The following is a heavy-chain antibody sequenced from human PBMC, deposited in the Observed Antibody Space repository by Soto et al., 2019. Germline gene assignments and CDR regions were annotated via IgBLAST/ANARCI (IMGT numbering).Heavy chain of an antibody. J-gene: IGHJ6*02. CDR3: ARGRLCSRTNCYVDIMDI. Sequence: GASVKGSRQASWYNLFHYCINWGGKAPGKRLEWMGWTTAYNGNTNYAQKFQNRVTMTTDTSTSTVYMELRSLRSDDTAVYYCARGRLCSRTNCYVDIMDIWGQGTTVTVSS. CDR2: TTAYNGNT. CDR1: WYNLFHYC. D-gene: IGHD2-2*01. V-gene: IGHV1-18*01.